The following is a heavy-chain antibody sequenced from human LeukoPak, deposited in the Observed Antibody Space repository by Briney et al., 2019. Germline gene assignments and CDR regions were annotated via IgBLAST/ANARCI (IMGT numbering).Heavy chain of an antibody. CDR2: ISWNSGSI. V-gene: IGHV3-9*01. Sequence: GGSLRLSCAASGFTFDDYAMHWVRQAPGKGLEWVSGISWNSGSIGYADSVKGRFTISRDNAKNSLYLQMNSLRAEDTALYYCAKALFSIAAAGTEIDYWGQGTLVTVSS. D-gene: IGHD6-13*01. CDR1: GFTFDDYA. CDR3: AKALFSIAAAGTEIDY. J-gene: IGHJ4*02.